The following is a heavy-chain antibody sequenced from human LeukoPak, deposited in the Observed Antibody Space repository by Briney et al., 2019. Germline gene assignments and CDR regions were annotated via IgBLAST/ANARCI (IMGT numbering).Heavy chain of an antibody. J-gene: IGHJ6*02. Sequence: GGSLRLSCAASGFTVSSNYMSWVRQAPGKGLEWVSVIYSGGSTYYADSVKGRFTISRDNSKNTLYLQMNSLRAEDTAVYYCAKDRTPVAGSYYYGMDVWGQGTTVTVSS. V-gene: IGHV3-53*05. CDR2: IYSGGST. CDR3: AKDRTPVAGSYYYGMDV. D-gene: IGHD6-19*01. CDR1: GFTVSSNY.